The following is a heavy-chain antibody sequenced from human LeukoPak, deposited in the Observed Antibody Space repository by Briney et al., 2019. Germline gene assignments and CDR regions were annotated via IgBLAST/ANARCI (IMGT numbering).Heavy chain of an antibody. CDR3: ARHRGNWSFDP. D-gene: IGHD1-1*01. J-gene: IGHJ5*02. CDR1: GGSISNYY. V-gene: IGHV4-4*09. Sequence: SETLSLTCSVTGGSISNYYWSWLRQPPGKGLEWIGYIYSSGSTNYNPSLKSRVTISVDASKIQFSLRLSSVTAADTAVYYCARHRGNWSFDPWGQGTLVTVSS. CDR2: IYSSGST.